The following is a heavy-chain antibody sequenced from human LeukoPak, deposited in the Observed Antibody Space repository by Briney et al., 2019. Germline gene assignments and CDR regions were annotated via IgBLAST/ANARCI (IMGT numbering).Heavy chain of an antibody. V-gene: IGHV3-74*01. CDR2: IYSDGSRT. CDR3: AREGRSGYALFSKYYFYGLDV. J-gene: IGHJ6*02. Sequence: GGSLRLSCAASGFTFSSDWMHWVCQAPGKGLVWVSRIYSDGSRTSYADSVKGRFTISRDNGKQTLYLQMNSLTAEDTAVYYCAREGRSGYALFSKYYFYGLDVWGQGTTVTVSS. CDR1: GFTFSSDW. D-gene: IGHD5-12*01.